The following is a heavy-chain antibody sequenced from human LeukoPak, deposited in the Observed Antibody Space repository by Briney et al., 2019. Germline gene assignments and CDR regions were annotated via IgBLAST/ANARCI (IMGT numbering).Heavy chain of an antibody. CDR2: IIPIFGTA. CDR3: ASHVVVITHIYYYGMDV. Sequence: SVKVSCKASGGTFSSYAISWVRQAPGQGLEWMGGIIPIFGTANYAQKFQGRVTITADESTSTAYMELSSLRSEDTAVYYCASHVVVITHIYYYGMDVWGQGTTVTVSS. J-gene: IGHJ6*02. V-gene: IGHV1-69*13. CDR1: GGTFSSYA. D-gene: IGHD3-22*01.